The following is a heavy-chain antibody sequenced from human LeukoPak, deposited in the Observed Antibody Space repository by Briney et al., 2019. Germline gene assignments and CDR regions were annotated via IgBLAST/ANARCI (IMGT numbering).Heavy chain of an antibody. V-gene: IGHV3-7*01. Sequence: GGSLRLSCAASGFTFSSYWMSWVRQAPGKGLEWVANIKQDGSEKYYVDSVKGRFTISRDNAKNSLYLQMNSLRAEDTAVYYCARDKGYSGRKRAFDIWGQGTMVTVSS. D-gene: IGHD6-13*01. J-gene: IGHJ3*02. CDR1: GFTFSSYW. CDR3: ARDKGYSGRKRAFDI. CDR2: IKQDGSEK.